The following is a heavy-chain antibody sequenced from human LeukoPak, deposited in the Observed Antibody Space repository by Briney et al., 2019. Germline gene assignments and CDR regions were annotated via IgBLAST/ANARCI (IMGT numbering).Heavy chain of an antibody. CDR3: AKDPIVFNSGDYYLGAFNI. CDR2: ISGGGGKT. D-gene: IGHD2-21*02. V-gene: IGHV3-23*01. Sequence: GGSLRLSCEASGFTFSSCALSWVRQAPGKGLELGSAISGGGGKTWYTDSVKGRFTISRDNSKNTLYLQMNSLRAEDTALYYCAKDPIVFNSGDYYLGAFNIWGQGAMVTVSS. J-gene: IGHJ3*02. CDR1: GFTFSSCA.